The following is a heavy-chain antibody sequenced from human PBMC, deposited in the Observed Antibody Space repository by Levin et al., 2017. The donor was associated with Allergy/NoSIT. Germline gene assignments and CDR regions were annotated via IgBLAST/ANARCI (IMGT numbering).Heavy chain of an antibody. V-gene: IGHV3-23*01. D-gene: IGHD1-26*01. CDR1: GFTFNTYA. CDR2: ISSSGDNT. Sequence: PGGSLRLSCAASGFTFNTYAMNWVRQAPGKGLEWVSTISSSGDNTYYADSVKGRFTISRDNSKNMLYLQMNSLRAEDTALYYCARQKWEDYWGQGTLVIVSS. J-gene: IGHJ4*02. CDR3: ARQKWEDY.